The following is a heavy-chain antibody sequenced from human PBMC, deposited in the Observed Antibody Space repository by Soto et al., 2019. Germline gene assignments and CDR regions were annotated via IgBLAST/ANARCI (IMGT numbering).Heavy chain of an antibody. Sequence: HPGGSLRLSCAASGFTFSRYAMSWVRQAPGKGLEWVSAISGSGGSTYYADSVKGRFTISRDNSKNTLYLQMNSLRAEDTAVYYCAKAHYDILTGYYPPGRYYYYYGMDVWGQGTTVTVSS. J-gene: IGHJ6*02. D-gene: IGHD3-9*01. CDR1: GFTFSRYA. CDR2: ISGSGGST. CDR3: AKAHYDILTGYYPPGRYYYYYGMDV. V-gene: IGHV3-23*01.